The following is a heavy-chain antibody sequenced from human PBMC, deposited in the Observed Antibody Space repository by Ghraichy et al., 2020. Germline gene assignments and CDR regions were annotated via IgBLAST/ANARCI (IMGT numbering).Heavy chain of an antibody. CDR1: GFTFTSSA. Sequence: SVKVSCKASGFTFTSSAVQWVRQARGQRLEWIGWIVVGSGNTNYAQKFQERVTITRDMSTSTAYMELSSLRSEDTAVYYCAAEGRGSLPYYYYYGMDVWGQGTTVTVSS. V-gene: IGHV1-58*01. CDR2: IVVGSGNT. D-gene: IGHD1-26*01. CDR3: AAEGRGSLPYYYYYGMDV. J-gene: IGHJ6*02.